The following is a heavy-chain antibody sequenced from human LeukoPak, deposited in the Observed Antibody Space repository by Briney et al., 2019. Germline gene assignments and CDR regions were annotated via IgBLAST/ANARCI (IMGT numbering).Heavy chain of an antibody. CDR3: AARYNWNDLAY. Sequence: KPGGPLRLPCAASGFTFTNAWMSWVRQAPGKGLEWVGRIKSKIDGGTTDYAAPVKGRFTISRDDSKNTLYLQMNSLKTEDTGVYYCAARYNWNDLAYWGQGTLVTVSS. CDR2: IKSKIDGGTT. J-gene: IGHJ4*02. D-gene: IGHD1-1*01. V-gene: IGHV3-15*01. CDR1: GFTFTNAW.